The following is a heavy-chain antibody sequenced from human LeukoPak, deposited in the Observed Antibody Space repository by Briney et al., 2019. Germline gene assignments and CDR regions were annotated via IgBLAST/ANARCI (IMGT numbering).Heavy chain of an antibody. CDR1: GGSISSSNYH. D-gene: IGHD3-22*01. CDR3: ARTNYYDSSAYYSFDY. J-gene: IGHJ4*02. Sequence: SETLSLTCTVSGGSISSSNYHWGWIRQPPGKGLEWIGSIYYSGSTYYNPSLKSRVTISVDTSKNQFSLKLSSVTAADTGVYYCARTNYYDSSAYYSFDYWGQGTLVTVSS. V-gene: IGHV4-39*01. CDR2: IYYSGST.